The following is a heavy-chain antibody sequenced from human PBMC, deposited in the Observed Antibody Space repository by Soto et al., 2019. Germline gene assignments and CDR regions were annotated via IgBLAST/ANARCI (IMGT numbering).Heavy chain of an antibody. CDR2: IRPSGGST. V-gene: IGHV1-46*01. CDR3: ASFFFYCDGVYHDVFDFHTRRSSDL. Sequence: GASVKVSCKASGYTFTSYYMHCVRQAPGQGLEWMGIIRPSGGSTTYAQKFQGRVTMTRDTSTSTVYMELSSLRSEDTAVYYCASFFFYCDGVYHDVFDFHTRRSSDL. D-gene: IGHD2-21*01. J-gene: IGHJ2*01. CDR1: GYTFTSYY.